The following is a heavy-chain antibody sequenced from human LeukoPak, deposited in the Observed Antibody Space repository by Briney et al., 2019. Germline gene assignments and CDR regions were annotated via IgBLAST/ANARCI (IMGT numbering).Heavy chain of an antibody. CDR2: ISAYNGHT. CDR3: ARGRDGYNYAGFDP. Sequence: ASVKVSCKASGYTFNTYGISWVRQAPGRGLEWMGCISAYNGHTVYAQNLQGRVTMTTDTSTSTAYMELRSLLYDDTAVYYCARGRDGYNYAGFDPWGQGTLVTVSS. V-gene: IGHV1-18*01. D-gene: IGHD5-24*01. CDR1: GYTFNTYG. J-gene: IGHJ5*02.